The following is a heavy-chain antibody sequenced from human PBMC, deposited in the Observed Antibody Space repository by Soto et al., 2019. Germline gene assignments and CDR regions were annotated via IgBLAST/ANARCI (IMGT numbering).Heavy chain of an antibody. CDR2: IKPDGSDK. V-gene: IGHV3-7*01. Sequence: EVQLVESGGGLVQPGGSLRLSCSASGFTFSDQWMSWVRQAPGKGPEWVANIKPDGSDKNYVDSVKGRFTISRDNARDSLSLQMNSLRVEYTAVYFCARGFTWGQGTLVIVSS. CDR3: ARGFT. J-gene: IGHJ5*02. CDR1: GFTFSDQW.